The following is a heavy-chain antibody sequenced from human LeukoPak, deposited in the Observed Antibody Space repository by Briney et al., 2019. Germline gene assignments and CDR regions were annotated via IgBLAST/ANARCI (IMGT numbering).Heavy chain of an antibody. CDR3: ASLRKRGGAFDL. J-gene: IGHJ3*01. V-gene: IGHV4-39*07. CDR1: RGSISSPNYY. CDR2: IYYSGTT. Sequence: ASETLSLTCSVSRGSISSPNYYWGWIRQSPEKGLEWIGNIYYSGTTYYNPSLPSLKSRVTILIDTSKNQFSLRLRSVTAADTAVYYCASLRKRGGAFDLWGQGKVVTVPS.